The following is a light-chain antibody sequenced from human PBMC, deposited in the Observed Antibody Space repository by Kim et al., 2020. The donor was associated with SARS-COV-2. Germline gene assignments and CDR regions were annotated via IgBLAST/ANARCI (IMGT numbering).Light chain of an antibody. J-gene: IGLJ1*01. V-gene: IGLV2-14*03. CDR2: DVN. Sequence: GQSITISCTGTSSDADDYHYVSWYQQHPGKAPKLMIYDVNNRPSGVSNRFSASKSGNTASLTISGLRAEDEADYYCNSYTSSGTYVFGTGTKVTVL. CDR3: NSYTSSGTYV. CDR1: SSDADDYHY.